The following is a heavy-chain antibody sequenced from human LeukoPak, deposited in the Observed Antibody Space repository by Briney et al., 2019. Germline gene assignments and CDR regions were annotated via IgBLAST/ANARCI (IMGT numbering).Heavy chain of an antibody. Sequence: PGGSLRLSCAASGFTFSSFTMNWARQVPGKGLEWISYISLGNSTMFYADSVKGRFTISRDNAKNSLYLQMNSLRAEDTAVYYCARDGDYTGGDYWGQGTLVTVSS. CDR2: ISLGNSTM. D-gene: IGHD4-17*01. V-gene: IGHV3-48*04. CDR1: GFTFSSFT. J-gene: IGHJ4*02. CDR3: ARDGDYTGGDY.